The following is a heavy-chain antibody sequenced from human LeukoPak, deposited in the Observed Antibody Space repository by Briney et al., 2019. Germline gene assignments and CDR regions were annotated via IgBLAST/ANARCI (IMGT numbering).Heavy chain of an antibody. V-gene: IGHV3-23*01. D-gene: IGHD1-26*01. Sequence: PGGSLRLSCAASGFTFSISAMSWVRQAPGQGLEWVSGISGSGRSTYYADSVKGRFTISRDNSKNTLYLQMYSLRAEDTAVYYCAKARFLVAATTRDSVFSRWGQGTLVTVSS. CDR1: GFTFSISA. J-gene: IGHJ4*02. CDR3: AKARFLVAATTRDSVFSR. CDR2: ISGSGRST.